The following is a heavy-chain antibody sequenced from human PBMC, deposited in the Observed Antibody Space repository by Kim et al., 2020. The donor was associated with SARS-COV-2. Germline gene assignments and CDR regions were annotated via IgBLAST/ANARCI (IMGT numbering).Heavy chain of an antibody. V-gene: IGHV3-30-3*01. D-gene: IGHD2-2*01. J-gene: IGHJ4*02. CDR3: ASESLYCSSTSCPSGYFDS. Sequence: GGSLRLSCAASGFTFRSYAMHWVRQAPGKGLEWLSVISYDGTNKYYADSVKGRFTISRDNSKNTLYLQMNSLRAEDTAVYYCASESLYCSSTSCPSGYFDSWGQGTLVTVSS. CDR2: ISYDGTNK. CDR1: GFTFRSYA.